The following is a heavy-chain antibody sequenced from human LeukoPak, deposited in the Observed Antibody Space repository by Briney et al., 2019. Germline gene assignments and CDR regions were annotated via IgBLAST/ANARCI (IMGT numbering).Heavy chain of an antibody. CDR2: ISSSSTTI. J-gene: IGHJ4*02. CDR3: ARDRHKYYYDGSGYPPY. D-gene: IGHD3-22*01. CDR1: GFTFSSYS. V-gene: IGHV3-48*01. Sequence: QSGGSLRLSCAASGFTFSSYSMMWVRQAPGKGLEWVSYISSSSTTIHYADSVKGRFTISRDNAKNSVYLQMNSLRAEDTAVYYCARDRHKYYYDGSGYPPYWGQGTLVNVSS.